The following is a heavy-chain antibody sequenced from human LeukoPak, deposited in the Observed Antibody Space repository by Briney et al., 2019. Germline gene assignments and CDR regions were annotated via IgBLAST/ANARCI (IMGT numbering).Heavy chain of an antibody. D-gene: IGHD3-10*01. V-gene: IGHV1-2*02. CDR1: GYTFTGYY. Sequence: ASVTVSCRASGYTFTGYYMHWVRQAPGQGLEWMGWINPNSGGTNYAQKFQGRVTMTRDTSISTSYMELSRLRSDDTAVYYCARDRGFGRRLYYFDYWGQGTLVTVSS. J-gene: IGHJ4*02. CDR3: ARDRGFGRRLYYFDY. CDR2: INPNSGGT.